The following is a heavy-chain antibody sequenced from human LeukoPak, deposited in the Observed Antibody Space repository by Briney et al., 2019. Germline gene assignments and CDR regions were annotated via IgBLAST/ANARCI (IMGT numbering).Heavy chain of an antibody. D-gene: IGHD3-22*01. CDR3: AKDPDYYDSSGYDN. J-gene: IGHJ4*02. Sequence: PGGSLRLSCAASGFTFSSYGMHWVRQAPGKGLEWVAFIRYDGSNKYYADSVKGRFTIFRDNSKNTLYLQMNSLRAEDTAVYYCAKDPDYYDSSGYDNWGQGTLVTVSS. CDR2: IRYDGSNK. CDR1: GFTFSSYG. V-gene: IGHV3-30*02.